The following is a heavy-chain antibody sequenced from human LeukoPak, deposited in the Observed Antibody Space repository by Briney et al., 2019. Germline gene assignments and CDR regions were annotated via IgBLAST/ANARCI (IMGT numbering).Heavy chain of an antibody. CDR2: IYYSGST. CDR3: ARQKGDFWSGFDYYYYYMDV. Sequence: SETLSLTCTVSGGSISSSSYYWGWIRQPPGKGLEWIGSIYYSGSTYYNPSLKSRVTISVDTSKNQFSLKLSSVTAADTAVYYCARQKGDFWSGFDYYYYYMDVWGKGTTVTVSS. V-gene: IGHV4-39*01. J-gene: IGHJ6*03. CDR1: GGSISSSSYY. D-gene: IGHD3-3*01.